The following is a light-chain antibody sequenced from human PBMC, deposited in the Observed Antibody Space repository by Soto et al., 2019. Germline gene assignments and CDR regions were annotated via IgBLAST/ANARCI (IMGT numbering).Light chain of an antibody. V-gene: IGKV3-15*01. CDR1: QSVSSN. J-gene: IGKJ1*01. CDR2: GAS. CDR3: QQYYTTPWT. Sequence: EIVMTQSPATLSVSPGERATLSCRASQSVSSNLAWYQQKPGQAPRLLIYGASTRATGIPARFSGSGSGTEFTLTISSLQSEDFAVYYCQQYYTTPWTFGQGTEVDIK.